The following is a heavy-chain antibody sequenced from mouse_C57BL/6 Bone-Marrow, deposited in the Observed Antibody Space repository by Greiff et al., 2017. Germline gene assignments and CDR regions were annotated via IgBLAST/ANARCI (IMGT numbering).Heavy chain of an antibody. V-gene: IGHV3-8*01. CDR1: GYSITSDY. J-gene: IGHJ2*01. CDR3: ARGRPYYFDY. Sequence: EVMLVESGPGLAKPSQTLSLTCSVTGYSITSDYWNWIRKFPGNKLEYMGYISYSGSTYYIPSLNSRISITRDTSKNQYYLQLNSVTTEDTATDYCARGRPYYFDYWGQGTTLTVSS. CDR2: ISYSGST.